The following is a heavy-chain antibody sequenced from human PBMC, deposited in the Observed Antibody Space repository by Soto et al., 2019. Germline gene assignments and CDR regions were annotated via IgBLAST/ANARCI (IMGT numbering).Heavy chain of an antibody. CDR2: IIPIFGTA. V-gene: IGHV1-69*13. Sequence: GASVNVPCKSSEGTFSSYALSWVRQAPGQGLEWMGGIIPIFGTANYAQKFQGRVTITADESTSTAYMGLSSLRSEDTAAYYCASARLESASDYWRQGTLVNVSS. J-gene: IGHJ4*02. D-gene: IGHD6-25*01. CDR3: ASARLESASDY. CDR1: EGTFSSYA.